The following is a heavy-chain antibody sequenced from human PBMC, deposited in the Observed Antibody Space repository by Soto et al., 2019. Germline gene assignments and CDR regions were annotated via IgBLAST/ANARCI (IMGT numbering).Heavy chain of an antibody. Sequence: EVQVLESGGGLVQPGGSLRLSCAASGFTISRYVMSWFRQAPGKGLEWVSGISGGSTYYADSVKGRFTISRDNSKNTLSLQMTSLRAEETAGYYCAKGWADYWGQGTLVTVSS. V-gene: IGHV3-23*01. D-gene: IGHD3-16*01. CDR1: GFTISRYV. CDR3: AKGWADY. CDR2: ISGGST. J-gene: IGHJ4*02.